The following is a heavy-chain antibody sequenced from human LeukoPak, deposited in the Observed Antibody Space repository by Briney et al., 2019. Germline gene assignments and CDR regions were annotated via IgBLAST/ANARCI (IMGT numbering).Heavy chain of an antibody. CDR2: ISSSSSYI. Sequence: PGGSLRLSCAASGFTFSSYSMNWVRQAPGKGLEWVSSISSSSSYIYYADSVKGRFTISRDNAKNSLYLQMNSLRAEDTAVYYCARVTAAAGPDTGWGQGTLVTVSS. V-gene: IGHV3-21*01. J-gene: IGHJ4*02. D-gene: IGHD6-13*01. CDR1: GFTFSSYS. CDR3: ARVTAAAGPDTG.